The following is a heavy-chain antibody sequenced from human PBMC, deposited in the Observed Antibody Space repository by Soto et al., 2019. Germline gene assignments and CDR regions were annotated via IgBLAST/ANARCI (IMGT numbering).Heavy chain of an antibody. D-gene: IGHD2-15*01. CDR3: ASLSRVVVVAATPIPPPENWFDP. CDR1: GGSFSGYY. CDR2: INHSGST. Sequence: SETLSLTCAVYGGSFSGYYWSWIRQPPGKGLEWIGEINHSGSTNYNPSLKSRVTISVDTSKNQFSLKLSSVTAADTAVYYCASLSRVVVVAATPIPPPENWFDPWGQGTLVTVSS. J-gene: IGHJ5*02. V-gene: IGHV4-34*01.